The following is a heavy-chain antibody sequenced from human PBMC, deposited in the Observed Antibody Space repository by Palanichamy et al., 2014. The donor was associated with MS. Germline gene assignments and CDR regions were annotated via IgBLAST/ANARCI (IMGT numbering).Heavy chain of an antibody. CDR3: AKGWDSSGWYFDY. CDR2: ISWNSGSI. Sequence: EVQLVEVWGGLVQPGRSLRLSCAASGFTFDDYAMHWVRQAPGKGLEWVSGISWNSGSIGYADSVKGRFTISRDNAKNSLYLQMNSLRAEDTALYYCAKGWDSSGWYFDYWGQGTLVTVSS. J-gene: IGHJ4*02. V-gene: IGHV3-9*01. D-gene: IGHD6-19*01. CDR1: GFTFDDYA.